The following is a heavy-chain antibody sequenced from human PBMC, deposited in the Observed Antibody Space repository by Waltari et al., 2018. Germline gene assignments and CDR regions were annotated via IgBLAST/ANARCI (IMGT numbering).Heavy chain of an antibody. J-gene: IGHJ3*02. CDR2: INPNSGGT. V-gene: IGHV1-2*02. CDR1: GYTFTASY. D-gene: IGHD7-27*01. Sequence: QVQLVQSGAEVKKPGASVTVSCKASGYTFTASYLHWVRQAPGTGLEWMGWINPNSGGTNYAQKFQGRVTMTRDTSISTAYMELSRLRSDDTAVYYCARDLQLNWGFHPDHAFDIWGQGTMVTVSS. CDR3: ARDLQLNWGFHPDHAFDI.